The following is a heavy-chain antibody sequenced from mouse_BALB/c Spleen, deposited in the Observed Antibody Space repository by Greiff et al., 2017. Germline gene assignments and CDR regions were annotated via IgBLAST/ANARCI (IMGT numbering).Heavy chain of an antibody. Sequence: VQLQQSGAELVRSGASVKLSCTASGFNIKDYYMHWVKQRPEQGLEWIGWIDPENGDTEYAPKFQGKATMTADTSSNTAYLQLSSLTSEDTAVYYCKGDDVGGFAYWGQGTLVTVSA. CDR3: KGDDVGGFAY. CDR2: IDPENGDT. J-gene: IGHJ3*01. D-gene: IGHD2-2*01. CDR1: GFNIKDYY. V-gene: IGHV14-4*02.